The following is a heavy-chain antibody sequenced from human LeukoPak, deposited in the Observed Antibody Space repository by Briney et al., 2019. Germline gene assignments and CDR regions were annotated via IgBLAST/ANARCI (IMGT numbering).Heavy chain of an antibody. D-gene: IGHD3-10*01. Sequence: PSETLSLTCAVYGGSFSGYYWSWIRQPPGKGLEWIGEINHSGSTNYNPSLKSRVTISVDTSKNQFSLKLSSVTAADTAVYYCARDYYGSGSYYEHYYYYMDVWGKGTTVTISS. CDR1: GGSFSGYY. V-gene: IGHV4-34*01. J-gene: IGHJ6*03. CDR3: ARDYYGSGSYYEHYYYYMDV. CDR2: INHSGST.